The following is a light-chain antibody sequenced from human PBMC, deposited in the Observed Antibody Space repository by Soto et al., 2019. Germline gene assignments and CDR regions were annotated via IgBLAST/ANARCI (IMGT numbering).Light chain of an antibody. Sequence: EVVLTQSPPSLPVTLGQPASMSCGSSQSLVYSDGNTYFHWFHQRPGQSPSRLIYKVSNRDSGVPDRFSGSGSGSDFTLKISGLEADDVGIYYRMQGSHWPYTFGQGTKLEI. CDR3: MQGSHWPYT. J-gene: IGKJ2*01. V-gene: IGKV2-30*01. CDR1: QSLVYSDGNTY. CDR2: KVS.